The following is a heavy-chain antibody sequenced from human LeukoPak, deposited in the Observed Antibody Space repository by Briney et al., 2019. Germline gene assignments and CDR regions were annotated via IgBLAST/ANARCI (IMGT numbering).Heavy chain of an antibody. J-gene: IGHJ4*02. CDR2: IIGSAVTT. V-gene: IGHV3-23*01. D-gene: IGHD3-10*01. Sequence: GGSLRLSCAASGFTFSSYVMSWVRQAPGKGLEWVSTIIGSAVTTHYADSVKGRLTISRDDSKNTVYLQMNSLRAEDTAVYSCAKYTSGTSYRGLDQWGQGTLVTVSS. CDR3: AKYTSGTSYRGLDQ. CDR1: GFTFSSYV.